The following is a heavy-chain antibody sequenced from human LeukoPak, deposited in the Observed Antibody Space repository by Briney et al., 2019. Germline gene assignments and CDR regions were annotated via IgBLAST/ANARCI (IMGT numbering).Heavy chain of an antibody. CDR3: ATESIELATIPLGY. CDR2: INSDGINT. J-gene: IGHJ4*02. V-gene: IGHV3-74*01. Sequence: PGGSLRLSCAASGFTFSNYWMHWVRQAPGKGLVWVSRINSDGINTSYADSVKGRFTISRDNAKNTLNLQMNSLRADDTAVYYCATESIELATIPLGYWGQGTLVTVSS. CDR1: GFTFSNYW. D-gene: IGHD5-24*01.